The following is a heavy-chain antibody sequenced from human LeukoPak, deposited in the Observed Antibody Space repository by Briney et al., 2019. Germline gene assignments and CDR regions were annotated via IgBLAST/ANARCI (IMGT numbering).Heavy chain of an antibody. CDR2: ISSSSSYI. V-gene: IGHV3-21*01. CDR3: ARGYCSSSCYGYYYYGMDV. J-gene: IGHJ6*02. Sequence: GGSLRLSCAASGFTFSSYSMNWVRQAPGKGLEWVSSISSSSSYIYYADSVKGRFTISRDNAKNSLYLQMNGLRAEDTAVYYCARGYCSSSCYGYYYYGMDVWGQGTTVTVS. D-gene: IGHD2-2*01. CDR1: GFTFSSYS.